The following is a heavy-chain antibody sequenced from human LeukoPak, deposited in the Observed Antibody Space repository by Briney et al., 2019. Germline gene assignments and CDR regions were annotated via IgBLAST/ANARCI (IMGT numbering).Heavy chain of an antibody. CDR1: GFTFSSYA. CDR3: ASFLAYCGGDCYSDFDY. J-gene: IGHJ4*02. Sequence: PGGSLRLSCAASGFTFSSYAMHWVRQAPGKGLEWVAVISYDGSNKYYADSVKGRFTISGDNSKNTLYLQMNSLRAEDTAVYYCASFLAYCGGDCYSDFDYWGQGTLVTVSS. CDR2: ISYDGSNK. D-gene: IGHD2-21*02. V-gene: IGHV3-30-3*01.